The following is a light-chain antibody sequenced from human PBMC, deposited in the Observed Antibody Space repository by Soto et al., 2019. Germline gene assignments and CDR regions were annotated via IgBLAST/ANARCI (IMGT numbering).Light chain of an antibody. Sequence: DIQMTQSPSTLSATAGDRVTITCRASQSISSWLAWYQHKPGKAPKLLIYDVSNLDSGVPSRFSGSGSGTECSLTISNLPPDDCATYYCQQYEKYWTFGQGNRVEIK. CDR3: QQYEKYWT. CDR1: QSISSW. V-gene: IGKV1-5*01. CDR2: DVS. J-gene: IGKJ1*01.